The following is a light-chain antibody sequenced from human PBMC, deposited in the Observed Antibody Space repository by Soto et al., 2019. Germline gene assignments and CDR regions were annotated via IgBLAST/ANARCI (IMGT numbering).Light chain of an antibody. V-gene: IGKV3-15*01. CDR3: QQYNNWPSWT. Sequence: EIVMTQSPPTLSVSPGERASLSCRASQSVSSNLAWYQQKPGQAPRLLIYGASTRATGIPARFSGSGSGTEFTLPISSLQSEDFAVYYCQQYNNWPSWTFGQGTKVDIK. CDR2: GAS. CDR1: QSVSSN. J-gene: IGKJ1*01.